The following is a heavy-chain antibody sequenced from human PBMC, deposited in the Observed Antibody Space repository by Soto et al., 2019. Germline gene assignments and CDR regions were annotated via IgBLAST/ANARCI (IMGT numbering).Heavy chain of an antibody. J-gene: IGHJ4*02. Sequence: LSLTCAVYGGSFSGYYWSWIRQPPGKGLEWIGEINHSGSTNYNPSLKSRVTISVDTSKNQFSLKLSSVTAADTAVYYCARAGVKNRKVRGVMLDYWGQGTLGTVSS. D-gene: IGHD3-10*01. CDR1: GGSFSGYY. CDR3: ARAGVKNRKVRGVMLDY. CDR2: INHSGST. V-gene: IGHV4-34*01.